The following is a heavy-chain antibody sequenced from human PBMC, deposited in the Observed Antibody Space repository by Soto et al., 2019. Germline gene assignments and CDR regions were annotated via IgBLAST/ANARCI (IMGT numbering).Heavy chain of an antibody. D-gene: IGHD5-12*01. J-gene: IGHJ3*02. CDR3: AKDMGGYDFHAFDI. CDR1: GFTVSHSN. CDR2: IYGYGGGNT. V-gene: IGHV3-53*01. Sequence: GGSLRLSCAGSGFTVSHSNVSWVRQAPGKGLEWVSVIYGYGGGNTYYADSVKGRFTISRDNSENTLYLQMNSLRAEDTAVYYCAKDMGGYDFHAFDIWGQGTMVTVSS.